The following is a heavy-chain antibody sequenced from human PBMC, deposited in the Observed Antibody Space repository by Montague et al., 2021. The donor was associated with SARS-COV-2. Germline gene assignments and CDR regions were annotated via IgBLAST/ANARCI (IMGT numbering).Heavy chain of an antibody. CDR2: FYNSGST. Sequence: SETLSLTCTVSGGSISSFYWSWIRQSPGKGLEWIGYFYNSGSTDYNPSLKSRVTISVDTSKNQFSLKVSSVTAADTAVYYCARDNITADAVDLWGQGTLVTVSS. CDR1: GGSISSFY. J-gene: IGHJ4*02. V-gene: IGHV4-59*01. CDR3: ARDNITADAVDL. D-gene: IGHD5-12*01.